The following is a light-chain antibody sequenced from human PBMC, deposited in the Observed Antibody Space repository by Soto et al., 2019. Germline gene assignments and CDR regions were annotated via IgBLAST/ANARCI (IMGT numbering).Light chain of an antibody. CDR1: SSDIDTYNY. CDR2: EVS. J-gene: IGLJ2*01. CDR3: SSYTSSGTLVL. V-gene: IGLV2-14*01. Sequence: QSALTQPASVSGSPGQSITISCTGTSSDIDTYNYVSWYQQHPGKAPKFMIYEVSNRPSGVSNRFSGSKSGNTASLTISGLQPEDEADYYCSSYTSSGTLVLFGGGTKLTVL.